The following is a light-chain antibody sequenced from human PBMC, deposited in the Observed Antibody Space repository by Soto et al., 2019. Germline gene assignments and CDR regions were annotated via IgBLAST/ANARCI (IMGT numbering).Light chain of an antibody. Sequence: QSVLTQPPSASLTPVQRVTISCSGSSSNIGRNPVYWYQQVPGTAPKLLFYTNDQRPSGHPDRFSGSKSGTSASLAISGLRSEDEAEYYCAASDDRLSGPVFGGGTKLTVL. J-gene: IGLJ3*02. CDR3: AASDDRLSGPV. CDR1: SSNIGRNP. V-gene: IGLV1-47*02. CDR2: TND.